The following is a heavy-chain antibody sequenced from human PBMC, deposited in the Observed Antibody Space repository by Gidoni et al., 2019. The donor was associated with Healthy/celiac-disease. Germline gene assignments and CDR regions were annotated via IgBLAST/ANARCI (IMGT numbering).Heavy chain of an antibody. V-gene: IGHV1-69*01. CDR3: ARVTSGGYYYMDV. CDR2: TIPIFGTA. D-gene: IGHD2-15*01. Sequence: QVQLVQSGAAGRRPGSSVKVSSKASGGPFSSYALSWARQAPGQGLEWMGGTIPIFGTANYAQKIQGRVTITADESTRTAYMELSSPRSEDTAVYYCARVTSGGYYYMDVWGKGTTVTVSS. CDR1: GGPFSSYA. J-gene: IGHJ6*03.